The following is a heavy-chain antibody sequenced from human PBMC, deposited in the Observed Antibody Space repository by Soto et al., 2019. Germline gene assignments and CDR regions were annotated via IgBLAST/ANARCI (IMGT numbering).Heavy chain of an antibody. CDR3: ARWALDCSGGSCPRVFDY. V-gene: IGHV1-2*04. CDR1: GYTFTDYY. Sequence: QVQLVQSGAEVKKPGASVKVSCKASGYTFTDYYMHWVRQAPGQGLEWMGWINPNTGDTNYAQKFQGWVTMTRDTSISPAYMELSRLRSDDTAVYYCARWALDCSGGSCPRVFDYWGQGTLVTVSS. J-gene: IGHJ4*02. D-gene: IGHD2-15*01. CDR2: INPNTGDT.